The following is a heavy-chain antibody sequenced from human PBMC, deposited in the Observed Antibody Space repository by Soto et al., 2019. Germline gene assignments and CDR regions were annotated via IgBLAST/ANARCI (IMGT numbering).Heavy chain of an antibody. CDR3: ATERPYYGFDY. Sequence: XATLSLTCTVSSGSFSTAGYYGSWIRQPPGKGLEWIGYISYSGSTNYSPSLKSRVAISVDTSKNQFFLKLSSVTAADTAVYYCATERPYYGFDYWGQGTLVTVSS. V-gene: IGHV4-61*08. CDR2: ISYSGST. CDR1: SGSFSTAGYY. D-gene: IGHD3-10*01. J-gene: IGHJ4*02.